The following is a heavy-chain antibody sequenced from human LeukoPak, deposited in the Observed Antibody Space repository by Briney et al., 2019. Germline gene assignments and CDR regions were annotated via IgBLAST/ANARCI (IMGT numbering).Heavy chain of an antibody. D-gene: IGHD4-11*01. CDR1: GDPINGGNYF. J-gene: IGHJ6*03. CDR2: IYYSGST. CDR3: ARPAVRSNYEFVTDYYYYMDV. V-gene: IGHV4-61*01. Sequence: PSETLPLTCSVSGDPINGGNYFWSWIRQPPGKGLEWIGYIYYSGSTNYNPSLKSRVTISVDTSKNQFSLKLSSVTAADTAVYYCARPAVRSNYEFVTDYYYYMDVWGKGTTVTVSS.